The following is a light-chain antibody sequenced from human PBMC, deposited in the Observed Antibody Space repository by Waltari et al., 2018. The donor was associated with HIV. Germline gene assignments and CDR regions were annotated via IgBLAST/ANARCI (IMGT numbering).Light chain of an antibody. J-gene: IGLJ2*01. CDR3: SSYTVTNTLV. CDR1: SSDVGGYNY. CDR2: AVN. V-gene: IGLV2-14*01. Sequence: QSALTQPASVSGSPGQSITISCSGTSSDVGGYNYVSWYQQHPGKAPKLMIYAVNNRPSGVSTRFSGSKSGDTASLTISGLQTEDEADYYCSSYTVTNTLVFGGGTKVTVL.